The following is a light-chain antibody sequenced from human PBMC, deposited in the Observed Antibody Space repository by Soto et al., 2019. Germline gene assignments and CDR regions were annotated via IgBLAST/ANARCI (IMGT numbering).Light chain of an antibody. V-gene: IGKV1-5*03. CDR1: QSISSW. Sequence: DIQMTQSPSTLSASVDDGVTITCRASQSISSWLAWYQQKPVKAPKLLIYKASSLESGVPSRFSGSGSGTEFTLTISSLQPDDFATYYCQQYNSYWTFGQGTKVDI. CDR2: KAS. J-gene: IGKJ1*01. CDR3: QQYNSYWT.